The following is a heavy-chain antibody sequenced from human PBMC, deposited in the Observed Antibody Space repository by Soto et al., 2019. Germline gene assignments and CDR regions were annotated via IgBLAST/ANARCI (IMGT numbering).Heavy chain of an antibody. CDR3: ARENSATYYYDSSGYYSFDY. CDR1: GFTFSSYS. V-gene: IGHV3-21*01. Sequence: EVQLVESGGGLVKPGGSLRLSCAASGFTFSSYSMNWVRQAPGKGLEWVSSISSSSSYIYYADSVKGRFTISRDNAKNSLYLQMNSLRAEDTAVYYCARENSATYYYDSSGYYSFDYWGQGTLVTVSS. J-gene: IGHJ4*02. D-gene: IGHD3-22*01. CDR2: ISSSSSYI.